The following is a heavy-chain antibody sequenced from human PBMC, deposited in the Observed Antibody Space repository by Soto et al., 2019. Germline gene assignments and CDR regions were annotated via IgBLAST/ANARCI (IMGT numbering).Heavy chain of an antibody. CDR3: ARQWLDSYYFDY. CDR2: ISSNGGST. V-gene: IGHV3-64*01. J-gene: IGHJ4*02. D-gene: IGHD6-19*01. Sequence: GGSLRLSCAASGFTFSSYAMHWVRQAPGKGLEYVSAISSNGGSTYYANSVKGRFTISRDNSKNTLYLQMGSLRAEVIAVYYCARQWLDSYYFDYWGQGTLVTVSS. CDR1: GFTFSSYA.